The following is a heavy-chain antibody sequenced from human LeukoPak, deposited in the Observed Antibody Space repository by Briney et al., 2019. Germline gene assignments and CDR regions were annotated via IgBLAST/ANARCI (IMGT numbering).Heavy chain of an antibody. V-gene: IGHV4-30-2*01. J-gene: IGHJ5*02. CDR1: GGSISSGLYS. D-gene: IGHD2-2*01. CDR2: TYHTGST. CDR3: ARLQYCSGTSCYWFDP. Sequence: SQTLSLTCDVSGGSISSGLYSWSWIRQPLGEGLEWIGYTYHTGSTYYNPSLKSRVTISVDTSKNQFSLRLSSVTASDTAVYYCARLQYCSGTSCYWFDPWGQGTLVTVSS.